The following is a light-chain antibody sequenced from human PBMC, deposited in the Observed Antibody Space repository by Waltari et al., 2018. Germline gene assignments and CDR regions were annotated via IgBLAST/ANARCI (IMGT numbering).Light chain of an antibody. Sequence: DIQMTQSPSTLCASVGDRVPITCRASQSISCWLAWYQQKAGKDPKDLINLAFSLHKGVPSRFSGSGFGTEVTLTISSLQPDDVATYYCQQYYRFYTFGQGTKLEIK. J-gene: IGKJ2*01. CDR3: QQYYRFYT. CDR2: LAF. CDR1: QSISCW. V-gene: IGKV1-5*03.